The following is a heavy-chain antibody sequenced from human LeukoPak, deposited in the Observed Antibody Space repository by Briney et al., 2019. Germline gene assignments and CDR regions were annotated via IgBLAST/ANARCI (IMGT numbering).Heavy chain of an antibody. V-gene: IGHV3-11*01. J-gene: IGHJ3*02. CDR2: ISGSSGTI. CDR3: ARQRTYSYAKDAFDI. CDR1: GFTFSDYY. D-gene: IGHD5-18*01. Sequence: GGSLRLSCAASGFTFSDYYMRWIHQAPGKGLGWVSYISGSSGTIYYGESVKGRSSISRDNAKNSLYLQMNSLRAEDTAVYYCARQRTYSYAKDAFDIWGQGTMVTVSS.